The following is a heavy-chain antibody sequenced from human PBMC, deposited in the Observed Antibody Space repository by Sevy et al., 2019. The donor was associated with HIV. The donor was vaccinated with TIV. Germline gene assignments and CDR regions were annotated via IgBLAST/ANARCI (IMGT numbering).Heavy chain of an antibody. Sequence: ASVKVSCKASGGTFSSYAINWVRQAPGQGLEWMGGIIPIFGTANYAQKFQGRVTITADESTSTAYMELSSLRSEDTAVYYCARDLTKDLHYAFDIWGQGTMVTVSS. CDR3: ARDLTKDLHYAFDI. D-gene: IGHD4-17*01. CDR1: GGTFSSYA. V-gene: IGHV1-69*13. J-gene: IGHJ3*02. CDR2: IIPIFGTA.